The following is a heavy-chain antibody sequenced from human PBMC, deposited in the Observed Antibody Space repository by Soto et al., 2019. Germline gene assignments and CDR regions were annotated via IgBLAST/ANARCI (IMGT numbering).Heavy chain of an antibody. CDR2: IWYDGSNK. CDR1: GFTFSSYG. CDR3: ARDYDYGDYGGFDY. V-gene: IGHV3-33*01. D-gene: IGHD4-17*01. Sequence: QVQLVESGGGVVQPGRSLRLSCAASGFTFSSYGMHWVRQAPGKGLEWVAVIWYDGSNKYYADSVKGRFTISRDNSKNTLYLQMNSLRAEDTAVYYCARDYDYGDYGGFDYLGQGTLVTVSS. J-gene: IGHJ4*02.